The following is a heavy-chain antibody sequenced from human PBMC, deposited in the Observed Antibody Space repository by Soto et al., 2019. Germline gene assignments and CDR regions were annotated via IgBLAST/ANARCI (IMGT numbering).Heavy chain of an antibody. CDR3: ARGTSWQLPFDY. Sequence: ETLSLSGTVASECMSSYYWGWIRQPPGKRLEWIGYISYSGSTDYNPSLKSRVTISGDTSKNQFSLKVSSVTAAYTAVYYCARGTSWQLPFDYWGQGTLVTVSS. V-gene: IGHV4-59*01. CDR1: SECMSSYY. D-gene: IGHD6-13*01. CDR2: ISYSGST. J-gene: IGHJ4*02.